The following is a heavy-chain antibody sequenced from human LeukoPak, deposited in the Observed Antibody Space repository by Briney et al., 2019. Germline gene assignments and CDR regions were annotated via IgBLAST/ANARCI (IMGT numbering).Heavy chain of an antibody. CDR2: LSGIVDST. Sequence: GGCLRLAWAAAGFSVSRYGIDWVRQEGGKGREWVSALSGIVDSTYYPDAVTGRFTISTDNSNNTLYLQMGSLRVEDTAVYYCTKIGRAASSDNWFESWGQGTLVAVSS. CDR1: GFSVSRYG. V-gene: IGHV3-23*01. D-gene: IGHD6-13*01. CDR3: TKIGRAASSDNWFES. J-gene: IGHJ5*01.